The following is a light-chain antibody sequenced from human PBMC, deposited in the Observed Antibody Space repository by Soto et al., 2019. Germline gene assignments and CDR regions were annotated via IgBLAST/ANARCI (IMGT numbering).Light chain of an antibody. V-gene: IGLV2-14*03. CDR3: SSYTSSSTVV. J-gene: IGLJ2*01. CDR2: DVS. CDR1: SSDIGRYNY. Sequence: QSALTQPASVSGSPGQSITISCTGTSSDIGRYNYVSWYQQHPGKAPKLRIYDVSHRPSGVSNRFSGSKSDNTASLTISGLQAEDEGVYYCSSYTSSSTVVFGGGTKLTVL.